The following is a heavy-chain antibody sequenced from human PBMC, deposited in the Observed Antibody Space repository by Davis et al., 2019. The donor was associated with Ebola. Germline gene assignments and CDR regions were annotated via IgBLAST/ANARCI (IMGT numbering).Heavy chain of an antibody. D-gene: IGHD2-15*01. CDR2: ITVSGGTT. J-gene: IGHJ4*02. CDR3: AKGPVWDIVVVVATTRLDY. V-gene: IGHV3-23*01. CDR1: GFTFSSYP. Sequence: PGGSLRLPCPPSGFTFSSYPMSWVRHAPGKGLEWVSGITVSGGTTYSADSVKARFTISRDNSKNTLYLQMNSLRAEDKDVYYCAKGPVWDIVVVVATTRLDYWGQGTLVTVSS.